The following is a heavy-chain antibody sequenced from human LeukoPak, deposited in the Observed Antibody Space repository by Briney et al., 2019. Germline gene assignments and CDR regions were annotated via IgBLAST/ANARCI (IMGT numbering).Heavy chain of an antibody. J-gene: IGHJ4*02. CDR3: ARDSLWFGESELFFDY. CDR2: IYTSGST. Sequence: KASETLSLTCSVSGGFNTHYYWSWIRQPAGKGLEWIGRIYTSGSTNYNPSLKSRVTISVDTSKNQFSLKLSSVTAADTAVYYCARDSLWFGESELFFDYWGQGTLVTVSS. V-gene: IGHV4-4*07. CDR1: GGFNTHYY. D-gene: IGHD3-10*01.